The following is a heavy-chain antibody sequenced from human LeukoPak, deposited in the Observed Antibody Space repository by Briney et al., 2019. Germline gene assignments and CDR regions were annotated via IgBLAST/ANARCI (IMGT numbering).Heavy chain of an antibody. CDR2: IVVGSGNT. D-gene: IGHD4-17*01. CDR3: AATVTTDPWAFDI. J-gene: IGHJ3*02. CDR1: GCTFTSSV. Sequence: AAVKVSLKCSGCTFTSSVLQWLRQAGGQGVAGMGWIVVGSGNTNYAQKFQERVTITRDMSTSTAYMELSSLRAEDTAVYYCAATVTTDPWAFDIWGQGTMVTVSS. V-gene: IGHV1-58*01.